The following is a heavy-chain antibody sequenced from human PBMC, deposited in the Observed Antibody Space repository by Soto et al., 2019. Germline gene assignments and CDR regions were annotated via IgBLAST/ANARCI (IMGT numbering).Heavy chain of an antibody. Sequence: PGESLKISCKGSGYSFAGYWITWVRQKPGKGLEWMGRIDPSDSQTYYSPSFRGHVTISATKSITTVFLQWSSLRASDTAMYYCGRGGSDSPMAPGYWGQGTLVTVSS. J-gene: IGHJ4*02. V-gene: IGHV5-10-1*01. CDR1: GYSFAGYW. CDR3: GRGGSDSPMAPGY. CDR2: IDPSDSQT. D-gene: IGHD5-18*01.